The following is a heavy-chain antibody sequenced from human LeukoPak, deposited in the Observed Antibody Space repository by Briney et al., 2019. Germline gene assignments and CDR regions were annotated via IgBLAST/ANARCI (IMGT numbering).Heavy chain of an antibody. Sequence: SETVSLTCTVSGGSISSSSYYWGWIRQPPGKGLEWIGSIYYSGSTYYNPSLKSRVTISVDTSKNQFSLKLSSVTAADTAVYYCARPGDSSGWYGGSDYWGQGTLVTVSS. V-gene: IGHV4-39*01. CDR3: ARPGDSSGWYGGSDY. CDR2: IYYSGST. CDR1: GGSISSSSYY. J-gene: IGHJ4*02. D-gene: IGHD6-19*01.